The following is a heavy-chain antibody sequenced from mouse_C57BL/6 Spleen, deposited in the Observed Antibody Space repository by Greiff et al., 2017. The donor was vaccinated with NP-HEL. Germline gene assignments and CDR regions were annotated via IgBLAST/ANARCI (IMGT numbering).Heavy chain of an antibody. J-gene: IGHJ3*01. CDR2: IDPSDSYT. V-gene: IGHV1-69*01. Sequence: VPLQQPGAALVMPGASVKLSCKASGYTFTSYWLHWVKQRPGQGLEWIGEIDPSDSYTNYNQKFTGKSTFTVDKSSSTAYMQLSSLTSEDSAVYYGAREPVYGSRRWFAYWGQGTLVTVSA. CDR1: GYTFTSYW. D-gene: IGHD1-1*01. CDR3: AREPVYGSRRWFAY.